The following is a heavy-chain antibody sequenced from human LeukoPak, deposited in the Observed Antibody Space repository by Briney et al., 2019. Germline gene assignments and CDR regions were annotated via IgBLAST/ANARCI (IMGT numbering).Heavy chain of an antibody. CDR2: IYTSGST. V-gene: IGHV4-61*02. D-gene: IGHD3-3*01. Sequence: SQTLSLTCTVSGGSISSGSYYWSWIRQPAGKGLEWIGRIYTSGSTNYNPSLKSRVTISVDTSKNQFSLKLSSVTAADTAVYYCARVDYYDFWSGSYYYYYMDVWGKGTTVTVSS. J-gene: IGHJ6*03. CDR1: GGSISSGSYY. CDR3: ARVDYYDFWSGSYYYYYMDV.